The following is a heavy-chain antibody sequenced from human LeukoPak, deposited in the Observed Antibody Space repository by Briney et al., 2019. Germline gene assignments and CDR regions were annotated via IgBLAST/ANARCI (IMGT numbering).Heavy chain of an antibody. Sequence: TGGSLRLSCAASGFILNDYGMHWVRQAPGKGLEWVADIWFDKNQHFADSVKGRFAISRDNSKNTVYLQINSLRAEDTAVYYRARDREGITIFGVVSPQFPYGMDVWGQGTTVTVSS. CDR2: IWFDKNQ. CDR3: ARDREGITIFGVVSPQFPYGMDV. J-gene: IGHJ6*02. D-gene: IGHD3-3*01. CDR1: GFILNDYG. V-gene: IGHV3-33*01.